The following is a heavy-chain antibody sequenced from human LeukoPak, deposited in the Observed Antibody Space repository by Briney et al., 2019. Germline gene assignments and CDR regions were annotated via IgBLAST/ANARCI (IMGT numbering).Heavy chain of an antibody. V-gene: IGHV1-46*01. Sequence: ASVKVSCKASGYTFTSYYMHWVRQAPGQGLEWMGIINPSGGSTSYAQKFQGRVTMTRDTSTSTVYMELSSLRSEDTAAYYCAREPYDSSGYYYGYFQHWGQGTLVTVSS. D-gene: IGHD3-22*01. J-gene: IGHJ1*01. CDR3: AREPYDSSGYYYGYFQH. CDR2: INPSGGST. CDR1: GYTFTSYY.